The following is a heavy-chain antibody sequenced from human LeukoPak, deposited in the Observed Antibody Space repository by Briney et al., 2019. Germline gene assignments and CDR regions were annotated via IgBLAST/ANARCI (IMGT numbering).Heavy chain of an antibody. Sequence: SETLSLTCTVTGGSISSSSYYWGWIRQPPGKGLEWLGSTYYRGSTYYNPSLKSRVTISVDTSKNQFSLKLSSVTAADTAVYYCARGVWLFRIDYWGQGTLVTVSS. J-gene: IGHJ4*02. CDR1: GGSISSSSYY. D-gene: IGHD3-22*01. V-gene: IGHV4-39*07. CDR3: ARGVWLFRIDY. CDR2: TYYRGST.